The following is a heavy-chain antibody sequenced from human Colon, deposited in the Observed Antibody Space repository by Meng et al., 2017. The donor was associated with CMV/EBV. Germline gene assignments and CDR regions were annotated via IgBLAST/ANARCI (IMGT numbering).Heavy chain of an antibody. J-gene: IGHJ4*02. D-gene: IGHD2-2*01. V-gene: IGHV3-23*01. CDR3: VKDHIPASLTVVFRSSFGS. CDR2: ISGDGVNT. Sequence: GESLKISCAASGFTFRSYAMSWVRQAPGTGLEWVAGISGDGVNTFHADSVKGRFSISRDNLINKVSLQMDSLSPEDTAIYYCVKDHIPASLTVVFRSSFGSWGQGAPVTVSS. CDR1: GFTFRSYA.